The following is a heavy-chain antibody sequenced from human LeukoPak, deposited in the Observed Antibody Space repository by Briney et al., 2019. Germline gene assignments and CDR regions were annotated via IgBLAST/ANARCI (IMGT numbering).Heavy chain of an antibody. J-gene: IGHJ4*02. CDR1: GFTFSSYA. CDR2: ISYDGSNK. V-gene: IGHV3-30-3*01. CDR3: ARDFPSHYQPGYFDY. Sequence: PGGSLRLSCAASGFTFSSYAMHWVRQAPGKGLEWVAVISYDGSNKYYADSVKGRFTISRDNSKNTLYLQMNSLRAEDTAVYYCARDFPSHYQPGYFDYWGQGTLVTVSS. D-gene: IGHD2-2*01.